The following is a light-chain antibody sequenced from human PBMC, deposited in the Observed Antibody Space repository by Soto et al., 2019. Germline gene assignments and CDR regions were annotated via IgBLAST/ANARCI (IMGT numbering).Light chain of an antibody. CDR1: ESLFGF. V-gene: IGKV3-15*01. J-gene: IGKJ2*01. CDR2: GGS. CDR3: QSYNDWPFA. Sequence: EIVLTQSPATLSVSPGDRVTLSCRASESLFGFLAWYQQKPGQSPGRLVFGGSTRDTGIAARFSGSGSATDLTLTISSLQSEEFAVYFCQSYNDWPFASGLGTKLEI.